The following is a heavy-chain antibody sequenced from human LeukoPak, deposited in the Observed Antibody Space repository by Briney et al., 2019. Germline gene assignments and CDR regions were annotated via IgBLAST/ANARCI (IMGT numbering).Heavy chain of an antibody. V-gene: IGHV4-31*03. D-gene: IGHD3-10*01. Sequence: SETLSLTCTVSGGSISSGGYFWSWIRQHPGKGLEWIGYIYYSGSTYYNPSLRSRVTISVDTSKNQFSLKLSSVTAADTAVYYCARDLLGVRGLSWFDPWGQGTLVTVAS. J-gene: IGHJ5*02. CDR3: ARDLLGVRGLSWFDP. CDR1: GGSISSGGYF. CDR2: IYYSGST.